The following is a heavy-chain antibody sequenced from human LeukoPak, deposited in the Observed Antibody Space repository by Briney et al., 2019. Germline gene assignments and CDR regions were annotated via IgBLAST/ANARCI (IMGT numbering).Heavy chain of an antibody. Sequence: GGSLRLSCAASGFTVSSNYMSWVRQAPGKGLEWVSVIYSGGSTYYADSVKGRFTISRDNSKNTLYLQMNSLRAEDTAVYYCAKGSSRFPAADYYYYGMDVWGQGTTVTVSS. J-gene: IGHJ6*02. V-gene: IGHV3-53*05. CDR2: IYSGGST. D-gene: IGHD2-2*01. CDR3: AKGSSRFPAADYYYYGMDV. CDR1: GFTVSSNY.